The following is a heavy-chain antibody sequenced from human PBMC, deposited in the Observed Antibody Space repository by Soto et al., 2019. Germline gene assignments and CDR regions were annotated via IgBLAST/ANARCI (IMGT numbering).Heavy chain of an antibody. CDR1: GFTFSNNG. D-gene: IGHD2-8*01. J-gene: IGHJ4*02. Sequence: GGSLRLSCATSGFTFSNNGMSWVRQAPGKGLDWVSGISGRGRNTYYADSVKGRFTISRDNSKNTVFLQMNSLRAEDTAVYYCAKNGLSDSPSAIDSWGQGTLVTVSS. CDR2: ISGRGRNT. CDR3: AKNGLSDSPSAIDS. V-gene: IGHV3-23*01.